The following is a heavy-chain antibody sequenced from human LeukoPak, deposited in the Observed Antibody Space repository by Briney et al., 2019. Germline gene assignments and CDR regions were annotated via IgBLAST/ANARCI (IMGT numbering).Heavy chain of an antibody. J-gene: IGHJ4*02. D-gene: IGHD1-26*01. CDR2: ISTFNGDT. V-gene: IGHV1-18*01. CDR3: ARDYSGSPTDFDY. CDR1: GYTFTSYG. Sequence: ASVKVSCKASGYTFTSYGISWVRQAPGQGLEWMGWISTFNGDTNYAQKFQGRVTMTTDTSTSTAYMELRSLRSDDTAVYYCARDYSGSPTDFDYWGQGTLVTVSS.